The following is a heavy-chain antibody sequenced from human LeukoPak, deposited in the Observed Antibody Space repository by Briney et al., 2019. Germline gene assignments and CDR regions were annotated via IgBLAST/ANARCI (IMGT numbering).Heavy chain of an antibody. CDR3: ARLAVPAAIEYYFDY. J-gene: IGHJ4*02. D-gene: IGHD2-2*02. Sequence: ASETLSLTCAVYGGSLSGYYWSWLRQPPGKGLEWIGEINHSGSTDYNPSLKSRVTISGDTSKNQFSLKLTSVTAADTAMYYCARLAVPAAIEYYFDYWGQGTLVTVSS. CDR2: INHSGST. CDR1: GGSLSGYY. V-gene: IGHV4-34*01.